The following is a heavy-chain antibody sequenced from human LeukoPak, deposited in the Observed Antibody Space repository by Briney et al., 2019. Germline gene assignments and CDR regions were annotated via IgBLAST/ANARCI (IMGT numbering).Heavy chain of an antibody. CDR1: GFTFSSYS. Sequence: PGGSLRLSCAASGFTFSSYSMNWVRQAPGKGLEWVSSISSSSSYIYYADSVKGRLTISRDNSKNTLYLQMNSLRAEDTAVYYCAKAGTPALFNYYMDVWGKGTTVTVSS. J-gene: IGHJ6*03. CDR3: AKAGTPALFNYYMDV. CDR2: ISSSSSYI. V-gene: IGHV3-21*04. D-gene: IGHD1-1*01.